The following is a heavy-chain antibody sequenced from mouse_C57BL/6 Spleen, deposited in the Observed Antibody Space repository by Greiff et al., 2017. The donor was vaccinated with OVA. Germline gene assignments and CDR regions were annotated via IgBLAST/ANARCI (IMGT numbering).Heavy chain of an antibody. D-gene: IGHD1-1*01. CDR3: ARASSWFAY. V-gene: IGHV1-42*01. J-gene: IGHJ3*01. CDR2: INPSTGGT. CDR1: GYSFTGYY. Sequence: EVQVVESGPELVKPGASVKISCKASGYSFTGYYMNWVKQSPEKSLEWIGEINPSTGGTTYNQKFKAKATLTVDKSSSTAYMQLKSLTSEDSAVYYCARASSWFAYWGQGTLVTVSA.